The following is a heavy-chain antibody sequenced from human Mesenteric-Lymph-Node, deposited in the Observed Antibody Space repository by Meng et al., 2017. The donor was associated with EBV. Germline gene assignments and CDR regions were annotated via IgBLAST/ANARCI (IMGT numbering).Heavy chain of an antibody. Sequence: HLLPSGAEMRKPGASVKVSCETACYTFTAYGINWGRQAPGQGLEWMGWISVDSGNTNYAQKVRDRVTMTTDFSTNTAYMELRSLTSDDTAVYYCARGGLSIDYWGLGTLVTVSS. J-gene: IGHJ4*02. CDR3: ARGGLSIDY. CDR2: ISVDSGNT. V-gene: IGHV1-18*01. D-gene: IGHD3-16*01. CDR1: CYTFTAYG.